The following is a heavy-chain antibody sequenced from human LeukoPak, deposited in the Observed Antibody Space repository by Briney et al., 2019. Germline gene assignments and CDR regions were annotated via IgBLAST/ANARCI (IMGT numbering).Heavy chain of an antibody. V-gene: IGHV4-34*01. CDR2: INHSGTT. D-gene: IGHD2-15*01. J-gene: IGHJ5*02. CDR3: ARAQTLYCSGGSCYSGVLAQSLWFDP. CDR1: GGSFSGNY. Sequence: SETLSLTCAVYGGSFSGNYWSWIRQPPGKGLEWIGDINHSGTTNYSPSLKSRVTISVDTSKNQFSLKLSSVTAADTAVYYCARAQTLYCSGGSCYSGVLAQSLWFDPWGQGTLVTVSS.